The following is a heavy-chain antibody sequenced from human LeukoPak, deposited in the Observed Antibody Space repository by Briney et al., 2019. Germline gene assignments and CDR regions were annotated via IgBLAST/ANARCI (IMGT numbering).Heavy chain of an antibody. CDR3: AKRGYCSGGSCSRSFDI. CDR1: GFTFSSYV. CDR2: ISGSGGST. D-gene: IGHD2-15*01. J-gene: IGHJ3*02. V-gene: IGHV3-23*01. Sequence: PGGSLRLSCAASGFTFSSYVISWVRQAPGKGLEWVSGISGSGGSTSYADSVKGRFTISRDNSKNTLYLQMNSLRAEDTAVYYCAKRGYCSGGSCSRSFDIWGQGTMVTVSS.